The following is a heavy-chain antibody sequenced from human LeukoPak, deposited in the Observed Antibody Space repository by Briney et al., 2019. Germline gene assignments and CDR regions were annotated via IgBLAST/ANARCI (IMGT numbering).Heavy chain of an antibody. D-gene: IGHD2-15*01. V-gene: IGHV2-70*04. Sequence: SGPALVKPTQPLTLTCTFSGFSLSTSGMRVSWIRQPPGKALERLARIDWDDDKFYSTSLKTRLTISKDTSKNQVVLTMTNMDPVDTATYYCARIPYHCSGGSCYSFFDYWGQGTLVTVSS. CDR3: ARIPYHCSGGSCYSFFDY. CDR2: IDWDDDK. J-gene: IGHJ4*02. CDR1: GFSLSTSGMR.